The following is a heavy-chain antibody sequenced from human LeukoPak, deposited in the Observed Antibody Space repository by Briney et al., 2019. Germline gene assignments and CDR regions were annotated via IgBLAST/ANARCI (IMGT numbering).Heavy chain of an antibody. CDR2: IKSKTDGGTT. CDR3: TRDAGFPSFAY. CDR1: GFTFSNAW. J-gene: IGHJ4*02. V-gene: IGHV3-15*01. Sequence: GGSLRLSCAASGFTFSNAWMSWVRQAPGKGVEWVGRIKSKTDGGTTDYAAPVKGRFTISRDDSKNTRYPQMNSLKPQDTAVYYCTRDAGFPSFAYWGQATLVTVSS.